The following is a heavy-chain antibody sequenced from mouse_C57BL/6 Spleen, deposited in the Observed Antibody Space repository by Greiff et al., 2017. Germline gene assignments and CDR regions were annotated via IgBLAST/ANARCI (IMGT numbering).Heavy chain of an antibody. CDR1: GYSITSGYY. V-gene: IGHV3-6*01. CDR2: ISYDGSN. J-gene: IGHJ2*01. Sequence: EVQLVESGPGLVKPSQSLSLTCSVTGYSITSGYYWNWIRQFPGNKREWMGYISYDGSNNYNPSLKNRISITRDTSKNQFFLKLNSVTTEDTATYYCAWSAQATGFDYWGQGTTLTVSS. D-gene: IGHD3-2*02. CDR3: AWSAQATGFDY.